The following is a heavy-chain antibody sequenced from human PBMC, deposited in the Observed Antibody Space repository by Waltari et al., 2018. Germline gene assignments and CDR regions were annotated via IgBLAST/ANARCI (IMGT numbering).Heavy chain of an antibody. CDR1: GGSFSGYY. CDR3: ATPFELYCSSTSCPGGGMDV. CDR2: INHSGST. Sequence: QVQLQQWGAGLLKPSETLSLTCAVYGGSFSGYYWSWIRQPPGKGLEWIGEINHSGSTNYNPSLKSRVTISVDTSKNQFSLKLSSVTAADTAVYYCATPFELYCSSTSCPGGGMDVWGQGTTVTVSS. V-gene: IGHV4-34*01. D-gene: IGHD2-2*01. J-gene: IGHJ6*02.